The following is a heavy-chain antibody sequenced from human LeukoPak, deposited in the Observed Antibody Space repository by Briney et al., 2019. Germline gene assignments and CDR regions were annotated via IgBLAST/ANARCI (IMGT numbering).Heavy chain of an antibody. CDR1: GFSFSSYW. Sequence: PGGSLRLSCAASGFSFSSYWMSWVRQAPGKGLEWVANIKEDGSEKYYVDSVKGRLTISRDNAKNSLYLQMNSLRVEDTAVYYCARGGSWTGSFTDFDYWGQGTLVTASS. CDR2: IKEDGSEK. J-gene: IGHJ4*02. V-gene: IGHV3-7*03. D-gene: IGHD3/OR15-3a*01. CDR3: ARGGSWTGSFTDFDY.